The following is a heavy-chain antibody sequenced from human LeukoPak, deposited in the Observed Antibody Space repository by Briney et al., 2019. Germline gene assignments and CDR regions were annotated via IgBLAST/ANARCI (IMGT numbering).Heavy chain of an antibody. J-gene: IGHJ3*02. V-gene: IGHV1-69*05. CDR1: GGTFSSYA. Sequence: GSSVKVSCKASGGTFSSYAISWVRQAPGQGLEWMGGIIPIFGTANYAQKFQGRVTITTDESTSTAYMELSSLRSEDTAVYYCARDGRGYCSGGSCYYDAFDIWGQGTMVTVSS. CDR2: IIPIFGTA. CDR3: ARDGRGYCSGGSCYYDAFDI. D-gene: IGHD2-15*01.